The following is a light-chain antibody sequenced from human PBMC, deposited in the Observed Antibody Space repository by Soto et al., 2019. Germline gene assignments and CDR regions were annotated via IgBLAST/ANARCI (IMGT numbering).Light chain of an antibody. V-gene: IGKV3-20*01. Sequence: DIVLTQSPCSLSLSPGERATLPCRASQSVGSSYVAGYQQKPGQAPRLVMYGVSSRATGIPDRFTGSGSGADFTLTISRLEPEDFAVYYCQVYGPSPPITFGQGTRLEIK. J-gene: IGKJ5*01. CDR1: QSVGSSY. CDR2: GVS. CDR3: QVYGPSPPIT.